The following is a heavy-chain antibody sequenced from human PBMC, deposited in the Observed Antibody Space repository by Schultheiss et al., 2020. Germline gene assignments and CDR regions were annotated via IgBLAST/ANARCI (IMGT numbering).Heavy chain of an antibody. CDR2: ISDSGGST. J-gene: IGHJ4*02. CDR3: AKGGRNVWNYFDY. Sequence: GGSLRLSCAASGFTFSSYSMNWVRQAPGKGLEWVSVISDSGGSTYYADSVKGRITISRDNSKNTLYLQMNSLRAEDTAVYYCAKGGRNVWNYFDYWGQGALVTVSS. CDR1: GFTFSSYS. V-gene: IGHV3-23*01. D-gene: IGHD2-8*01.